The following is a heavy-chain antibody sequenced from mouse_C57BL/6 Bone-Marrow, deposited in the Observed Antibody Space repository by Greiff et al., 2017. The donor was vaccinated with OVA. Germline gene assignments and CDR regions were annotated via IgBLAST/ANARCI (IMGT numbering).Heavy chain of an antibody. CDR3: ARDMGDYDGNY. Sequence: LVESGAELVRPGTSVKVSCKASGYAFTNYLIEWVKQRPGQGLEWIGVINPGSGGTNYNEKFKGKATLTADKSSSTAYMQLSSLTSEDSAVYFCARDMGDYDGNYWGQGTTLTVSS. CDR1: GYAFTNYL. D-gene: IGHD2-4*01. V-gene: IGHV1-54*01. CDR2: INPGSGGT. J-gene: IGHJ2*01.